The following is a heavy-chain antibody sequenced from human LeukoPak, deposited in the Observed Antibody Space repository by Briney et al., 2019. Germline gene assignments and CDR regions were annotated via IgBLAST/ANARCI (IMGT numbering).Heavy chain of an antibody. CDR3: AKDGRWLQLKGEYYFDY. CDR1: GYTFTSYD. D-gene: IGHD5-24*01. V-gene: IGHV1-8*03. J-gene: IGHJ4*02. Sequence: ASVKVSCKASGYTFTSYDINWVRQATGQGLEWMGWMNPNSGNTGYAQKFQGRVTITRNTSISTAYMELSSLRTEDTALYYCAKDGRWLQLKGEYYFDYWGQGTLVTVSS. CDR2: MNPNSGNT.